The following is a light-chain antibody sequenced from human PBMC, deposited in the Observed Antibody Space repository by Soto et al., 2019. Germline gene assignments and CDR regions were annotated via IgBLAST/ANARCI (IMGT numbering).Light chain of an antibody. J-gene: IGLJ1*01. CDR2: EVS. Sequence: QSVLTQPASVSGSPGQSITISCTGPSSELGGYEYVCVYQLHLGKAPKLMVIEVSNRPSDVSYRFSGSKSGNTASLTISRLQAEYEADYVCSSYSISTADLCETGTKV. CDR1: SSELGGYEY. V-gene: IGLV2-14*01. CDR3: SSYSISTADL.